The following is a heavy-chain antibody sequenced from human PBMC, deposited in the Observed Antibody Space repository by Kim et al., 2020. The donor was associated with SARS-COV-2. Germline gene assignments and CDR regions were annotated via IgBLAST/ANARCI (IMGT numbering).Heavy chain of an antibody. CDR1: GFTFSSYA. D-gene: IGHD4-17*01. Sequence: GGSLRLSCAASGFTFSSYAMSWVRQAPGKGLEWVSAISGSGGSTYYADSVKGRFTISRDNSKNTLYLQMNSLRAEDTAVYYCAKGLSSTVTMGPTDHWGQGTLVTVSS. CDR2: ISGSGGST. CDR3: AKGLSSTVTMGPTDH. V-gene: IGHV3-23*01. J-gene: IGHJ5*02.